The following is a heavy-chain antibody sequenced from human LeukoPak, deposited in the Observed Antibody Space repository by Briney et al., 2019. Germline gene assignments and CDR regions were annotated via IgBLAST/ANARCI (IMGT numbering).Heavy chain of an antibody. V-gene: IGHV4-61*02. CDR2: IYTSGST. J-gene: IGHJ5*02. CDR3: ARDILRNWFDP. D-gene: IGHD1-26*01. Sequence: PSETLSLTCTVSGGSISSSSYYWGWIRQPAGKGLEWIGRIYTSGSTNYNPSLKSRVTMSVDTSKNQFPLKLSSVTAADTAVYYCARDILRNWFDPWGQGTLVTVSS. CDR1: GGSISSSSYY.